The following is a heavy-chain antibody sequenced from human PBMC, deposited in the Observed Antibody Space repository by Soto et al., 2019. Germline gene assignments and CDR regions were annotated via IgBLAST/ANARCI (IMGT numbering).Heavy chain of an antibody. CDR2: IIPIFGTA. D-gene: IGHD2-21*02. V-gene: IGHV1-69*06. Sequence: ASVKVSCKASGGTFSSYAISWVRQAPGQGLEWMGGIIPIFGTANYAQKFQGRVTITADKSTSTAYMELSSLRSEDTAVYYCARHCGGDCYSSYYYYYYGMGVWGQGTTVTVSS. CDR1: GGTFSSYA. J-gene: IGHJ6*02. CDR3: ARHCGGDCYSSYYYYYYGMGV.